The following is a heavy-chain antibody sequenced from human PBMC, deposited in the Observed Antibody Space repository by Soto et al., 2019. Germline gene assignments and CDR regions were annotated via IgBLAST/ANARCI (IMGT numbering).Heavy chain of an antibody. J-gene: IGHJ6*02. CDR2: IIPIFGTA. Sequence: GASVKVSCKASGGTFSSYAISWVRQAPGQGLEWMGGIIPIFGTANYAQKFQGRVTITADESTSTAYMELSSLRSEDTAVYYCASPGQFGEYPYGMDVWGQGTTVTVSS. CDR1: GGTFSSYA. V-gene: IGHV1-69*13. CDR3: ASPGQFGEYPYGMDV. D-gene: IGHD3-10*01.